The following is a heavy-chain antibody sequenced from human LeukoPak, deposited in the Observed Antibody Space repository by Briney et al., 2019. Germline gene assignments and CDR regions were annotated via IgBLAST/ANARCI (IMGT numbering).Heavy chain of an antibody. Sequence: PSETLSLTCAVYGGSFSGYYWSWIRQPAGKGLEWIGRIYTSGSTNYNPSLKSRVTISVDTSKNQFSLKLSSVTAADTAVYYCARDEDGRGIGFDYWGQGTLVTVSS. J-gene: IGHJ4*02. D-gene: IGHD5-24*01. CDR2: IYTSGST. CDR1: GGSFSGYY. V-gene: IGHV4-4*07. CDR3: ARDEDGRGIGFDY.